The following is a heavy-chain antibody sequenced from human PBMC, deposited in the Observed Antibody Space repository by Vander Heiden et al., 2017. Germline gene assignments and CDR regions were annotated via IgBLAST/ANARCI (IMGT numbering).Heavy chain of an antibody. CDR3: ARCRTTVTPDDY. J-gene: IGHJ4*02. Sequence: EVQLVESGGGLVQPGGSLRLSCAASGFTFSSYEMNWVRQAPGKGLEWVSYISSSGSTIYYADSVKGRFTISRDNAKNSLYLKMKSLRAEDTAVYYCARCRTTVTPDDYWGQGTLVTVSS. CDR2: ISSSGSTI. D-gene: IGHD4-17*01. CDR1: GFTFSSYE. V-gene: IGHV3-48*03.